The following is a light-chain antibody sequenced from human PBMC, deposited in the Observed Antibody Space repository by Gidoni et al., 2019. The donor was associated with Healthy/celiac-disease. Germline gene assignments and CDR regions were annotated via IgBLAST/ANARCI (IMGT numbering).Light chain of an antibody. Sequence: DIQMTQSPSSLSASVGDRVTITCRASQSISSYLNWYQQKPGKATKLLIYAAYSLQSGVPSRFSGSGSGTDFTLTISSLQHEDFATYYCQQSYSTPRTFGKGTKVEIK. CDR1: QSISSY. J-gene: IGKJ1*01. CDR2: AAY. CDR3: QQSYSTPRT. V-gene: IGKV1-39*01.